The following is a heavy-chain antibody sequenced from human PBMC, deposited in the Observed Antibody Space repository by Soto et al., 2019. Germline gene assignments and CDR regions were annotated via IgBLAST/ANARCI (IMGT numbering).Heavy chain of an antibody. V-gene: IGHV4-59*01. J-gene: IGHJ4*02. CDR3: ARARNIVATIDY. CDR1: GGSISSYY. Sequence: SETLSLTCTVSGGSISSYYWSWIRQPPGKGLEWIGYIYYSGSTNYNPSLKSRVTISVDTSKNQFSLKLSSVTAADTAVYYCARARNIVATIDYWGQGTLVTVSS. D-gene: IGHD5-12*01. CDR2: IYYSGST.